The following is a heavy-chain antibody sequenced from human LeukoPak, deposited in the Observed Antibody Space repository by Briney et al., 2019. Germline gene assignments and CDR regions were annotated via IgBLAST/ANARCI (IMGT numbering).Heavy chain of an antibody. V-gene: IGHV4-34*01. J-gene: IGHJ4*02. Sequence: SETLSLTCAVYGGSFSGYYWSWIRQPPGKGLEWIGEINHSGSTNYNPSLKSRVTISVDPSKNQFSLKLSSVTAADTAVYYCARGPTTYYYDSSGYFDYWGQGTLVTASS. CDR2: INHSGST. CDR1: GGSFSGYY. CDR3: ARGPTTYYYDSSGYFDY. D-gene: IGHD3-22*01.